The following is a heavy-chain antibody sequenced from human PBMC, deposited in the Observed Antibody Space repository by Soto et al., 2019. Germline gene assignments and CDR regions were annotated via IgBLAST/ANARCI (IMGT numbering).Heavy chain of an antibody. J-gene: IGHJ4*02. D-gene: IGHD3-22*01. CDR2: IIPIFGTA. CDR1: GGTFSSYA. Sequence: QVQLVQSGAEVKKPGSSVKVSCKASGGTFSSYAISWVRQAPGQGLEWMGGIIPIFGTANYAQKFQGRVTITADESTSNAYMGLSSLSSEDTAVYYCAAPPYYYDSSGYQGAFDYWGQGTLVTVSS. V-gene: IGHV1-69*01. CDR3: AAPPYYYDSSGYQGAFDY.